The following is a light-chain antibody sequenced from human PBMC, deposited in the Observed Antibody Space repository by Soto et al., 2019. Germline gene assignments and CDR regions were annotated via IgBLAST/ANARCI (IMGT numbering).Light chain of an antibody. V-gene: IGKV3-20*01. CDR2: SVS. J-gene: IGKJ4*01. CDR1: QSVKNDY. Sequence: EIVLTQSPGTLSLSPGDRVTLSCRANQSVKNDYLAWHQQKPGQAPRLLIYSVSSRATGIPPRFSGSGSGTDFTLTISRLEPEDFAIYYCQQFGSSPLTFGGGTNVEVK. CDR3: QQFGSSPLT.